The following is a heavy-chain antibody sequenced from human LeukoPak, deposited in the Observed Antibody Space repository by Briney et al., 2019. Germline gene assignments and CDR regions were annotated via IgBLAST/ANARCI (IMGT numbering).Heavy chain of an antibody. D-gene: IGHD2-15*01. Sequence: ASVTVSFTASAYTFTGYYMHWVRQAPGQGHGWMGLINPNSGGTNYAQKFQGRVTMTRDTSISTAYMELSMLRSDDTAVYYCARGLGYCSGGSCYNWFDPWGQGTLVTVSS. V-gene: IGHV1-2*02. J-gene: IGHJ5*02. CDR1: AYTFTGYY. CDR2: INPNSGGT. CDR3: ARGLGYCSGGSCYNWFDP.